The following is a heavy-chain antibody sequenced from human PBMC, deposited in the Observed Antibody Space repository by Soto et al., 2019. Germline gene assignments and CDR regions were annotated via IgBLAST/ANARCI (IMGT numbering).Heavy chain of an antibody. V-gene: IGHV3-30*18. CDR1: GFSFSSYG. Sequence: GGSLRLSCVASGFSFSSYGMHWVRQAPGKGLEWVAIISYDGSNTYYADSVKGRFTISRDNSKNTLYLQMNSLRAEDTSVYYCAKEGGLSGSYYISSSYYFDYWGQGTLVTVSS. CDR2: ISYDGSNT. CDR3: AKEGGLSGSYYISSSYYFDY. J-gene: IGHJ4*02. D-gene: IGHD1-26*01.